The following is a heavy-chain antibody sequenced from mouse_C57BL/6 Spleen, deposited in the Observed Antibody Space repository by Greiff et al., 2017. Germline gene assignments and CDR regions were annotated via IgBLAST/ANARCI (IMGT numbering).Heavy chain of an antibody. Sequence: VQLQQSGTVLARPGASVKMSCKTSGYTFTSYWMHWVQPRPGQGLEWIGAIYPGNSDTSYNQKFKGKAKLTAVTSASTAYMELSSLTNEDSAVYYCTRGDYDYDGDQAWFAYWGQGTLVTVSA. J-gene: IGHJ3*01. V-gene: IGHV1-5*01. CDR1: GYTFTSYW. CDR3: TRGDYDYDGDQAWFAY. CDR2: IYPGNSDT. D-gene: IGHD2-4*01.